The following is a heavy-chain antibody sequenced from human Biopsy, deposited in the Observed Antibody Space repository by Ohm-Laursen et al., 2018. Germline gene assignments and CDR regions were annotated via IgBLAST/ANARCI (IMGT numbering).Heavy chain of an antibody. CDR2: ITGSSSTI. Sequence: SLRLSCAASGFTFNSHEMNWVRQAPGKGLEWISYITGSSSTIYYADSVKGRFTISRDNAKNSLYLQMNSLRVEDTAVYYCTRLAYYYYYGMDVWGQGTPVTVSS. V-gene: IGHV3-48*03. D-gene: IGHD2-21*01. CDR3: TRLAYYYYYGMDV. CDR1: GFTFNSHE. J-gene: IGHJ6*02.